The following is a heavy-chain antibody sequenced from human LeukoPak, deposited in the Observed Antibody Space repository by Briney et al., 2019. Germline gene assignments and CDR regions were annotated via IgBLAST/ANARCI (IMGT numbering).Heavy chain of an antibody. V-gene: IGHV6-1*01. CDR2: TYYRSKWYN. CDR3: ASPGGCSGGSCYQGDDAFDI. CDR1: GDSVSSNSAA. D-gene: IGHD2-15*01. Sequence: SQTLSLTCAISGDSVSSNSAAWNWIRQSPSRGLEWLGRTYYRSKWYNDYAVSVKSRITINPDTTKNQFSLQLNSVTPEDTSVYYCASPGGCSGGSCYQGDDAFDIWGQGTMVTVSS. J-gene: IGHJ3*02.